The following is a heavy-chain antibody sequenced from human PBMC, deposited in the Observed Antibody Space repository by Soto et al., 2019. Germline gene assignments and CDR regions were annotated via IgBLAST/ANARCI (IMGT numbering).Heavy chain of an antibody. CDR2: IFPIFGMA. CDR1: GGAFSGYA. D-gene: IGHD5-12*01. J-gene: IGHJ4*02. V-gene: IGHV1-69*01. CDR3: AIPEGPRDGYNY. Sequence: VPWKAFGGAFSGYAKSWMRQASAQALEWMGGIFPIFGMAHYAPKFQGRGTITADESRSTAYMELSSLRSEDTDVYHCAIPEGPRDGYNYWGQGTLVTVSS.